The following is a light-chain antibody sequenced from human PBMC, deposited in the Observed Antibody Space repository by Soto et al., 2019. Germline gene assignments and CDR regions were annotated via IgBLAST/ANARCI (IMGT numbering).Light chain of an antibody. CDR3: QQYNNWPHI. J-gene: IGKJ2*01. CDR1: QRVSRN. Sequence: EIVRTQSPATLSVSPGERATLSCRASQRVSRNLAWYQQKPGQAPRLLISAASTRATGNPARISGSGSGTEFTLTISSLHSEDFAVYYCQQYNNWPHILGQGTKLQI. V-gene: IGKV3-15*01. CDR2: AAS.